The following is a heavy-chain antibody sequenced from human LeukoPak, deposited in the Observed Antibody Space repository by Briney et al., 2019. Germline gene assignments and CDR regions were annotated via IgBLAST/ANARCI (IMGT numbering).Heavy chain of an antibody. CDR1: VGTFISYA. J-gene: IGHJ4*02. V-gene: IGHV1-69*04. CDR3: TGVSTTGTTIDY. D-gene: IGHD1-1*01. CDR2: IIPILGIA. Sequence: ASVKVSCMASVGTFISYAISWVRQAPGQGLEWMGRIIPILGIANYAQKFQGRVTITADKSTSTAYMELSSLISEDTALYYCTGVSTTGTTIDYWGQGTLVTVSS.